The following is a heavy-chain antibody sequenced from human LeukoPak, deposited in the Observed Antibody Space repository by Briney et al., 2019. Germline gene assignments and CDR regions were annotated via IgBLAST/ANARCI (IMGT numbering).Heavy chain of an antibody. J-gene: IGHJ4*02. V-gene: IGHV4-61*02. CDR2: IYTSGST. Sequence: PSQTLSLTCTVSGGSISSGRYYWSWIRQPAGKGLEWIVRIYTSGSTNYNPSLKSRVTISVDTSKNQFSLKLSSVTAADTAVYYCARELGENYDFWSGYYTLDYWGQGTLVTVSS. CDR3: ARELGENYDFWSGYYTLDY. CDR1: GGSISSGRYY. D-gene: IGHD3-3*01.